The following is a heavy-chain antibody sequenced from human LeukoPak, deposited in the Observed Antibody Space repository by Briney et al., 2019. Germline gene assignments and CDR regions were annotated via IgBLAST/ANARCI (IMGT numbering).Heavy chain of an antibody. CDR3: ARGGYSYSLDY. CDR1: SGSISGYY. V-gene: IGHV4-59*01. J-gene: IGHJ4*02. CDR2: FYYSGST. Sequence: PAETLSLTCSVSSGSISGYYWSWIRQPPGKGLEWIGYFYYSGSTKYNPALKSRVTISVDTTENQSSLKLTSVTAADTAVYYCARGGYSYSLDYWGQGTLVTVSS. D-gene: IGHD5-18*01.